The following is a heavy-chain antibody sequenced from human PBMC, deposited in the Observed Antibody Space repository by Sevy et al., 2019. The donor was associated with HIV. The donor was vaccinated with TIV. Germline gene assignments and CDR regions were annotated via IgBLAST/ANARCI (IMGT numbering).Heavy chain of an antibody. CDR3: ARQAPDLDYDSSGYYYFLDY. J-gene: IGHJ4*02. CDR1: GFTFSSYW. D-gene: IGHD3-22*01. CDR2: INSDGGST. Sequence: GGSLRLSCAASGFTFSSYWMHWVRQAPGKGLVWVSRINSDGGSTSYADSVKGRFTISRDNAKNTLYLQMNSLRAEDTAVYYCARQAPDLDYDSSGYYYFLDYWGQGTLVTVSS. V-gene: IGHV3-74*01.